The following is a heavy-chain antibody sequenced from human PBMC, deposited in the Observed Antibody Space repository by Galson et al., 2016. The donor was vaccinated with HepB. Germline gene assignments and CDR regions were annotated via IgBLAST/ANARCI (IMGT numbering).Heavy chain of an antibody. D-gene: IGHD5-12*01. CDR1: GFTFSDYY. V-gene: IGHV3-11*01. Sequence: LRLSCAASGFTFSDYYMSWIRQAPGKGLEWVSYISSSGSNIYYADPVRGRFTISRDNAKNSLYLQMNSLRAEDTAVYYCARVNSGYDFRLDYWGQGTLVTVSS. CDR3: ARVNSGYDFRLDY. J-gene: IGHJ4*02. CDR2: ISSSGSNI.